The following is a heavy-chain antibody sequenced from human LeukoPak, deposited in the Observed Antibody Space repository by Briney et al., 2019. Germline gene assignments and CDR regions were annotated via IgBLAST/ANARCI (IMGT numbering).Heavy chain of an antibody. CDR1: AGSFTDYY. V-gene: IGHV4-34*01. CDR2: INHSGST. Sequence: PSETLSLTCAVYAGSFTDYYWSWIRQPPGKGLEWIGEINHSGSTDYNPSLKSRVTISVDTSKNQFSLKLSSVTAADTAVYYCAYSSGFQQQWGQGTLVTVSS. CDR3: AYSSGFQQQ. D-gene: IGHD3-22*01. J-gene: IGHJ1*01.